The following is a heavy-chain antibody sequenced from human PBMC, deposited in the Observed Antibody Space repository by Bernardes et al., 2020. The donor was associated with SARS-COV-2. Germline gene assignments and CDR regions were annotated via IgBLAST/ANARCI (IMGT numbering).Heavy chain of an antibody. V-gene: IGHV1-8*01. D-gene: IGHD5-18*01. J-gene: IGHJ6*02. Sequence: ASVKVSCKASGYTFTCYDINWVRQATGQGLEWMGWMNPNSGNTGYAQKFQGRVTMTRNTSISTAYMELSSLRSEDTAVYYCARGATAMVNFYYYYGMDVWGQGTTVTVSS. CDR2: MNPNSGNT. CDR1: GYTFTCYD. CDR3: ARGATAMVNFYYYYGMDV.